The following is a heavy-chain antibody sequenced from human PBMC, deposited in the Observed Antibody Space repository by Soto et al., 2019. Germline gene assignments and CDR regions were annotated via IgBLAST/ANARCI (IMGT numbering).Heavy chain of an antibody. Sequence: QLHLVQSGAVVKKPGASVTVSCSASGYPVTAYYMHWVRQAPGRGLEWMGGINPATGAAKYTQTFEGRVTMTGDTSTSTVFMALRGLTSEDTAVFYCARGGGVGVAGSAAFDMWGQGTLVTVSS. J-gene: IGHJ3*02. V-gene: IGHV1-2*02. CDR2: INPATGAA. CDR3: ARGGGVGVAGSAAFDM. CDR1: GYPVTAYY. D-gene: IGHD3-3*01.